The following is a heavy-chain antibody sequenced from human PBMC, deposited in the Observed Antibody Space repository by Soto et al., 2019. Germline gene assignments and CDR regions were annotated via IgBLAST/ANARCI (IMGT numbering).Heavy chain of an antibody. J-gene: IGHJ6*02. D-gene: IGHD6-13*01. Sequence: PSGTLSLTCAVYGGSFSGYYWSWIRQPPGKGLEWIGEINHSGSTNYNPSLKSRVTISVDTSKNQFSLKLSSVTAADTAVYYCARASAAGSRWLGYYYYYGMDVWGQGTTVTVSS. V-gene: IGHV4-34*01. CDR1: GGSFSGYY. CDR2: INHSGST. CDR3: ARASAAGSRWLGYYYYYGMDV.